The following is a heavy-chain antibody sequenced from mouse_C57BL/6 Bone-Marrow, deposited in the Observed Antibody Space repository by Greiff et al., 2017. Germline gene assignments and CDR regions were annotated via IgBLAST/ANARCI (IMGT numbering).Heavy chain of an antibody. Sequence: QVQLKESGAELARPGASVKLSCKASGYTFTSYGISWVKQRTGQGLEWIGEIYPRRGNTYYNEKFKGKATMTADKSSSTAYMELRSLTSEDSAVYFCARETCFDYWGQGTTLTVSA. CDR1: GYTFTSYG. J-gene: IGHJ2*01. CDR3: ARETCFDY. CDR2: IYPRRGNT. V-gene: IGHV1-81*01.